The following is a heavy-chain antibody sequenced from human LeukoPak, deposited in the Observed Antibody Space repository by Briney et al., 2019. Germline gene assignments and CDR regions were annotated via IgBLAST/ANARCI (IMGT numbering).Heavy chain of an antibody. CDR2: INHSGST. Sequence: SETLSLTCTVSGGSISSGGYSWSWIRQPPGKGLEWIGEINHSGSTNYNPSLKSRVTISVDTSKNQFSLKLSSVTAADIAVYYCAREDSIYDYVWGSYRLGRRYFDYWGQGTLVTVSS. J-gene: IGHJ4*02. V-gene: IGHV4-39*07. CDR3: AREDSIYDYVWGSYRLGRRYFDY. D-gene: IGHD3-16*02. CDR1: GGSISSGGYS.